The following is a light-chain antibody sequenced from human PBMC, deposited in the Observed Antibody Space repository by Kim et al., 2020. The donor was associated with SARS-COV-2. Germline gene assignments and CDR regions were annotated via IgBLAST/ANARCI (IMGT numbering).Light chain of an antibody. J-gene: IGLJ2*01. CDR3: KSRDSSGKVV. Sequence: VALRQTVRITCQGDSLRSYYASWYQQKPGQAPVLVIYGKNNRPAGIPDRFSGSSSGNTASLTITGAQAEEEADYYCKSRDSSGKVVFGGGTQLTVL. CDR1: SLRSYY. V-gene: IGLV3-19*01. CDR2: GKN.